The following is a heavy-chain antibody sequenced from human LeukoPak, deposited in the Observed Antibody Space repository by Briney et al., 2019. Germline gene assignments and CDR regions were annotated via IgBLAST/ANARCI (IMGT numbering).Heavy chain of an antibody. CDR2: IYYSGST. CDR3: ARATVGATVDY. V-gene: IGHV4-59*12. CDR1: GGSISSYY. Sequence: SETLSLTCTVSGGSISSYYWSWIQQPPGKGLEWIGYIYYSGSTNYNPSLKSRVTISVDTSKNQFSLKLNSLTAADTAVYYCARATVGATVDYWGQGTLVTVSS. J-gene: IGHJ4*02. D-gene: IGHD1-26*01.